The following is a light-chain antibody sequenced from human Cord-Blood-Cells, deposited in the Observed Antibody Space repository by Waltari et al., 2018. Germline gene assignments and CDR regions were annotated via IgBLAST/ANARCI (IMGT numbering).Light chain of an antibody. CDR2: AAS. Sequence: DIQMTQSPSSLSASVGDRVTITCRASQSISSYLNWYHQKPGKAPKRLIYAASSLQSGVPSRFSGSGSGTDFTLTISSLQPEDFATYYCQQSYSTPPTFGGGTKVEIK. J-gene: IGKJ4*01. CDR1: QSISSY. CDR3: QQSYSTPPT. V-gene: IGKV1-39*01.